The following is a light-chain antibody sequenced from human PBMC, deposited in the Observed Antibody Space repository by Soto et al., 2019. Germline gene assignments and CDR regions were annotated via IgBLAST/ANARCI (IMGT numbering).Light chain of an antibody. CDR3: STWDDNLSVV. CDR1: SSNFGKNA. J-gene: IGLJ2*01. CDR2: SNN. Sequence: QSALTQPPSVSEAPRQRVTISCSGSSSNFGKNAVNWYQQLPGEAPRLLIYSNNLRPSRVSDRFSASKSGTSASLAISGLQSEDEADYYCSTWDDNLSVVFGGGTKLTVL. V-gene: IGLV1-36*01.